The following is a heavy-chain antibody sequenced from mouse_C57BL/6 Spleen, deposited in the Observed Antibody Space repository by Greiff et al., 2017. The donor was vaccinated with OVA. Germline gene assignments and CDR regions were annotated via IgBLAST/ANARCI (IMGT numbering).Heavy chain of an antibody. CDR3: ARYYSNYDYAMDY. V-gene: IGHV1-52*01. D-gene: IGHD2-5*01. CDR2: IDPSDSET. Sequence: QVQLKQPGAELVRPGSSVKLSCKASGYTFTSYWLHWVKQRPIQGLEWIGNIDPSDSETHYNQKFKDKATLTVDKSSSTAYMQLSSLTSEDSAVYYSARYYSNYDYAMDYWGQGTSVTVSS. J-gene: IGHJ4*01. CDR1: GYTFTSYW.